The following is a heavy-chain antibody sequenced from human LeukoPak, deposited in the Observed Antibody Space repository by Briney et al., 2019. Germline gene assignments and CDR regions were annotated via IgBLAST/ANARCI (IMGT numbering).Heavy chain of an antibody. CDR1: GFTFSSYG. D-gene: IGHD3-10*01. J-gene: IGHJ4*02. CDR2: IWYDGSNK. V-gene: IGHV3-33*01. Sequence: PGESLRLSCAASGFTFSSYGMHWVRQAPGKGLEWVAVIWYDGSNKYYADSVKGRFTISRDNSKNTLYLQMNSLRAEDTAVYYCARAWGVTPGSYWGQGTLVTVSS. CDR3: ARAWGVTPGSY.